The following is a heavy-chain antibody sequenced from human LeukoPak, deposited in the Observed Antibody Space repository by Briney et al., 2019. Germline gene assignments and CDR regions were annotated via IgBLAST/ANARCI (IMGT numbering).Heavy chain of an antibody. Sequence: ASVKVSCKASGYTFTGYYMHWVRQAPGQGLEWMRWINPNSGGTNYAQKFQGRVTMTRDTSISTAYMELSRLRSDDTAVYYCARVESIAAAGYFDYWGQGTLVTVSS. J-gene: IGHJ4*02. CDR2: INPNSGGT. CDR3: ARVESIAAAGYFDY. V-gene: IGHV1-2*02. CDR1: GYTFTGYY. D-gene: IGHD6-13*01.